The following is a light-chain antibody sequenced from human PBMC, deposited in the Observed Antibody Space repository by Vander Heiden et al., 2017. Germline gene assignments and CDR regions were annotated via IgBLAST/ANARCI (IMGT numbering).Light chain of an antibody. V-gene: IGKV1-5*03. CDR1: QTISNW. CDR2: KAS. J-gene: IGKJ1*01. CDR3: QQYNRAWT. Sequence: DIQMTQSPSILSASVGDRVTITCRASQTISNWLAWYQVKPGKAPKLLIRKASSLERGVPLRFSGGGSGTDFTLTISSLQPDDFATYYCQQYNRAWTFGQGT.